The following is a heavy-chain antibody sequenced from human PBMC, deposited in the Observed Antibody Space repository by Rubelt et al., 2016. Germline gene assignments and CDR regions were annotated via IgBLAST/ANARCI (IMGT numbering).Heavy chain of an antibody. Sequence: EVHLVESGGDLVQLGGSLRLSCEASGFSFSDRWMDWVRQAPGKGLEWVANINQNGGVTNYVDSVKGRFTISRDNAKNSVYLQMNSLRAEDTAVYYCSRALEYLGQGTLVTVSS. CDR1: GFSFSDRW. J-gene: IGHJ4*02. V-gene: IGHV3-7*01. CDR3: SRALEY. CDR2: INQNGGVT.